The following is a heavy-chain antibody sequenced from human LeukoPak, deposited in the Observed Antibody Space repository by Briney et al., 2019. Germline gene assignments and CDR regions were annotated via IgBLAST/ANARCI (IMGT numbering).Heavy chain of an antibody. J-gene: IGHJ6*02. CDR2: VNRDGSET. Sequence: GGSLRLSCAASGSALSSHWMTWVRQVPGRGPEWVANVNRDGSETYYLDSVKGRFTISKDNAKNSLYLQMNSLRAEDTALYHCARNNGMDVWGQGTTVIVSS. CDR3: ARNNGMDV. CDR1: GSALSSHW. V-gene: IGHV3-7*03.